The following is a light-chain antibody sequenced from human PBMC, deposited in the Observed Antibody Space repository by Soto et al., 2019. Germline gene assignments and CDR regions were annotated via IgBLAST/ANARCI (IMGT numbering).Light chain of an antibody. CDR3: QQYYSRRT. J-gene: IGKJ1*01. CDR1: QDINNW. V-gene: IGKV1-5*01. Sequence: DTQMTQYPSTLSASIGDRVTITCRASQDINNWLAWYQQKPGNAPKFLIYDASTLESGVPSRFSGGGSGTEFTLTISSLQPDDSATYYCQQYYSRRTFGQGTKV. CDR2: DAS.